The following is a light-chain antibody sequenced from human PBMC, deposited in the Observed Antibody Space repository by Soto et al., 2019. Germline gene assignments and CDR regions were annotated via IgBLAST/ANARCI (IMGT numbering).Light chain of an antibody. CDR2: GAS. J-gene: IGKJ5*01. CDR3: QQYGSSPIT. Sequence: EIVMTQSPATLSVSPGERATLSCRASQIVGGDTLAWFQQRPGQAPRLVIYGASNRAAGIPDRFSGSGSGTDFTLTITRLEPEDSAVYYCQQYGSSPITFGRGTRLEI. CDR1: QIVGGDT. V-gene: IGKV3-20*01.